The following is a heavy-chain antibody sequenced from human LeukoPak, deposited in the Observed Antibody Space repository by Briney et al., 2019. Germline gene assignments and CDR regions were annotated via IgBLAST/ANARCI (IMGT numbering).Heavy chain of an antibody. J-gene: IGHJ3*02. CDR3: ARDRNMWALDI. CDR2: ISGYNGNT. D-gene: IGHD2-21*01. V-gene: IGHV1-18*01. Sequence: ASVKVSCKSSGFTFALYGVSWVGQAPGPGLAWMGWISGYNGNTKYAENLQGRLTMTIDSATSTAYMELRSLRSDDTAVFYCARDRNMWALDIWGQGTMVTVTS. CDR1: GFTFALYG.